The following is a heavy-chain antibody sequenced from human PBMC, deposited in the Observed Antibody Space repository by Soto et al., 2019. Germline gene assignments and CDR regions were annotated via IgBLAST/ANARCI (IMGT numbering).Heavy chain of an antibody. CDR2: ISSSSSYI. D-gene: IGHD6-25*01. V-gene: IGHV3-21*01. Sequence: GGSLRLSCAASGFTFSSYSMNWVRQAPGKGLEWVSSISSSSSYIYYADSVKGRFTISRDNAKNSLYLQMNSLRAEDTAVYYCARQVRAAYNWFDPWGQGTLVTVSS. J-gene: IGHJ5*02. CDR1: GFTFSSYS. CDR3: ARQVRAAYNWFDP.